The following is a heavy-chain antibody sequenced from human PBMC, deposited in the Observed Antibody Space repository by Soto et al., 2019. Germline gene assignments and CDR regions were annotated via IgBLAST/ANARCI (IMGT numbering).Heavy chain of an antibody. CDR2: IYYSEST. Sequence: SETLSLTCTVSGGSISSYYWSWIRQPPGKGLEWIGYIYYSESTNYNPSLKSRVTISVDTSKNQFSLKLSSVTAADTAVYYCARDRGLGSGWYGWFDPWGQGTLVTV. CDR3: ARDRGLGSGWYGWFDP. J-gene: IGHJ5*02. CDR1: GGSISSYY. D-gene: IGHD6-19*01. V-gene: IGHV4-59*01.